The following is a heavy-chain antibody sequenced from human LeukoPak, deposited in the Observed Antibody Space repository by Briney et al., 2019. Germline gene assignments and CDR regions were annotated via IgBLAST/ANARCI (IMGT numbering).Heavy chain of an antibody. CDR2: INHSGST. CDR3: ARVGDTAMAYPFDY. V-gene: IGHV4-34*01. CDR1: GGSFSGYY. J-gene: IGHJ4*02. D-gene: IGHD5-18*01. Sequence: PSETLSLTCAVYGGSFSGYYWSWIRQPPGKGLEWIGEINHSGSTNYNPSLKSRVTISVDTSKNQFSLKLSSVTAADTAVYYCARVGDTAMAYPFDYWGQGTLVAVSS.